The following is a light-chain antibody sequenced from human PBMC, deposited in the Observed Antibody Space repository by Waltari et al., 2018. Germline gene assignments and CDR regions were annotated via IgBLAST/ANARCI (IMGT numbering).Light chain of an antibody. CDR1: QILSNNF. J-gene: IGKJ2*01. CDR2: VAS. Sequence: EIVLTQSPGTLSLSTGQRATLSCRASQILSNNFLAWYQQMSGQPPRLLIYVASRRATGIPDRFSVAGSGTDFTLTISRLEAEDSAVYYCQQYANSPYTFGQGTKLEV. V-gene: IGKV3-20*01. CDR3: QQYANSPYT.